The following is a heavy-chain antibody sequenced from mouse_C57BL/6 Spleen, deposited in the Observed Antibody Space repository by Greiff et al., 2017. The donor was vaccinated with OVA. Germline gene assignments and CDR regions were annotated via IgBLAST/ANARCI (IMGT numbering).Heavy chain of an antibody. J-gene: IGHJ2*01. CDR3: ARKDLGRGYYFDY. CDR2: INPNNGGT. CDR1: GYTFTDYN. V-gene: IGHV1-18*01. Sequence: VQLQQSGPELVKPGASVKIPCKASGYTFTDYNMDWVKQSHGKSLEWIGDINPNNGGTIYNQKFKGKATLTVDKSSSTAYMELRSLTSEDTAVYYCARKDLGRGYYFDYRGQGTTLTVSS. D-gene: IGHD1-1*01.